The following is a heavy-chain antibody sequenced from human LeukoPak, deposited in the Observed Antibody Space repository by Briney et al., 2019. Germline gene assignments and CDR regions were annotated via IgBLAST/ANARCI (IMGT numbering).Heavy chain of an antibody. V-gene: IGHV3-7*05. CDR2: INRVGSQK. CDR3: ARSNREFASGTGDY. Sequence: GGSLRLSCAASGFIFSSHWMSWVRQAPGKGLEWVANINRVGSQKYYVDSVKGRFSISRDNAKNSLYLQMNSLRAEDTAVYYCARSNREFASGTGDYWGQGTLVTVSS. D-gene: IGHD1-14*01. J-gene: IGHJ4*02. CDR1: GFIFSSHW.